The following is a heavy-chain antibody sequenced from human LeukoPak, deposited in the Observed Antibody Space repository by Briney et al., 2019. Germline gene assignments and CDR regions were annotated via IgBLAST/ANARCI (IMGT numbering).Heavy chain of an antibody. CDR2: IKSKTDGGTT. V-gene: IGHV3-15*01. Sequence: GGSLRLSCAASGFTFSNAWMSWVRQAPGKGLEWVGRIKSKTDGGTTDYAAPVKGRFTISRDGSKNTLYLQMNSLKTEDTAVYYCTTVLVGATTSGIDYWGQGTLVTVSS. D-gene: IGHD1-26*01. J-gene: IGHJ4*02. CDR3: TTVLVGATTSGIDY. CDR1: GFTFSNAW.